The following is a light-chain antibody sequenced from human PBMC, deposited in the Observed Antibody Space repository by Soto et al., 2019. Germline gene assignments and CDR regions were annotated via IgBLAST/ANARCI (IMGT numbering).Light chain of an antibody. CDR3: PQRSNWPPT. CDR2: DAS. V-gene: IGKV3-11*01. J-gene: IGKJ1*01. CDR1: QSVSSY. Sequence: EIVLTQSPATLSLSPGERATLSCRASQSVSSYLAWYQQKPGQAPRLLIYDASNRATGIPARFSGSGSGTDFTLTISSLEPEDFAVYYCPQRSNWPPTFGQGTTV.